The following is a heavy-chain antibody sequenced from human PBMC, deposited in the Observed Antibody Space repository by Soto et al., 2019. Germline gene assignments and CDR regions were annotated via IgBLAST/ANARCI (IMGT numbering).Heavy chain of an antibody. CDR2: INVINGNA. J-gene: IGHJ4*02. D-gene: IGHD6-19*01. CDR3: VVSRGWWAFYY. Sequence: ASVKVSCKASGYTFTSYYMHWVLQAPGQRLEWMGRINVINGNAYYSQRFQGRATFTRDTSASTGYMELSSLISGDTAVYYCVVSRGWWAFYYWGQGTLVTVSS. CDR1: GYTFTSYY. V-gene: IGHV1-3*01.